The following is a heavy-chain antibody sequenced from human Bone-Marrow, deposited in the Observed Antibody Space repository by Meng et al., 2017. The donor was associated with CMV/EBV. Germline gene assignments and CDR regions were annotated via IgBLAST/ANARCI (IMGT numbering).Heavy chain of an antibody. V-gene: IGHV1-3*01. D-gene: IGHD2/OR15-2a*01. CDR1: GYPLTNVD. Sequence: GYPLTNVDMHWGGQATEQRSGWMGWIDAGNGETKYTKKFKGRETINRETCASTGYMELRSLRYEETAVYNCARDSFKYGNNNCFDPWGQGTLVTVSS. CDR2: IDAGNGET. J-gene: IGHJ5*02. CDR3: ARDSFKYGNNNCFDP.